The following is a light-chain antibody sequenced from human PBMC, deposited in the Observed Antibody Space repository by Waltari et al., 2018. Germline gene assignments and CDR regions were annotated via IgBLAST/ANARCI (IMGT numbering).Light chain of an antibody. CDR2: AAS. Sequence: DIQLTQSPSFLSASVGDRVTITCRASQSISSDLAWYQQKPGKPPNHLIYAASTLQSGVPSRFSGSGSGTEFTLTISSLQPEDFATYYCQQLNSYPWTFGQGTRVEIK. J-gene: IGKJ1*01. CDR1: QSISSD. CDR3: QQLNSYPWT. V-gene: IGKV1-9*01.